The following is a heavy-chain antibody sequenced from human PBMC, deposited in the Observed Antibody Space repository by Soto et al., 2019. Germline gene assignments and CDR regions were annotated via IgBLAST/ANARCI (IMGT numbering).Heavy chain of an antibody. CDR3: ARLCIAAAGSSFDY. CDR2: ISAYNGNT. CDR1: GYTFTSYG. Sequence: GASVEVCCRASGYTFTSYGISWVRQAPGQGLEWMGWISAYNGNTNYAQKLQGRVTMTTDTSTSTAYMELRSLRSDDTAVYYCARLCIAAAGSSFDYWGQGTLVTVS. J-gene: IGHJ4*02. V-gene: IGHV1-18*01. D-gene: IGHD6-13*01.